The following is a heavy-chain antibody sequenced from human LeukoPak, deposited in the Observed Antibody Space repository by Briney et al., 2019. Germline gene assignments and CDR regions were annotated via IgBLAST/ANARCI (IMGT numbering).Heavy chain of an antibody. J-gene: IGHJ4*02. CDR1: GGSISSYY. V-gene: IGHV4-59*01. Sequence: SETLSLTCTVSGGSISSYYWSWIRQPPGKGLEWIGYIYYSGSTNYNPSLKSRVTISVDTSKNRFSLKLSSVTAADTAVYYCARDLDYGGNLFDYWGQGTLVTVSS. CDR3: ARDLDYGGNLFDY. D-gene: IGHD4-23*01. CDR2: IYYSGST.